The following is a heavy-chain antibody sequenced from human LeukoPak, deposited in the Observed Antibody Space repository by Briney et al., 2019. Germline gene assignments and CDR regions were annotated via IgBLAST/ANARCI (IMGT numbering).Heavy chain of an antibody. CDR3: AKERKLLPFDC. Sequence: PGGSLRLSCGASGFTFSTYGMHWVRQAPGKGLEWVAFIQNDEIDKFYADSVKGRFTISRDNSKNTLYLQMNSLRVEDTAVYYCAKERKLLPFDCWGQGTLVTVSS. J-gene: IGHJ4*02. CDR1: GFTFSTYG. V-gene: IGHV3-30*02. D-gene: IGHD4-23*01. CDR2: IQNDEIDK.